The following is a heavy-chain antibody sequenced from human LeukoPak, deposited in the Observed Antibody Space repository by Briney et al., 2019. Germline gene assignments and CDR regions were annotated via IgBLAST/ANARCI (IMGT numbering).Heavy chain of an antibody. D-gene: IGHD3-10*01. CDR2: ISSSSSYT. CDR3: ARTSGSSRYYFDY. Sequence: GGSLRLSCAASGFTFSDYYMSWNRQAPGKGLEWVSYISSSSSYTNYADSVKGRFTISRDNAKNSLYLQMNSLRAEDTAVYYCARTSGSSRYYFDYWGQGTLVTVSS. CDR1: GFTFSDYY. J-gene: IGHJ4*02. V-gene: IGHV3-11*03.